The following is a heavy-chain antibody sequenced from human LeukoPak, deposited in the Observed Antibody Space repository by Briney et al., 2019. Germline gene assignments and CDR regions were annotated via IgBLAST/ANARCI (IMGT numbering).Heavy chain of an antibody. Sequence: GGSLRLSCAASGFTFSSYNMNWVRQAPGRGLEWVSYITSSSNTIYYADSVKGRFTVSRDNAKNSLYLQMNSLRAEDTAVYYCARRKDWCTSSSCHFDYWGQGTLVTVSS. J-gene: IGHJ4*02. V-gene: IGHV3-48*01. CDR2: ITSSSNTI. CDR3: ARRKDWCTSSSCHFDY. CDR1: GFTFSSYN. D-gene: IGHD2-2*01.